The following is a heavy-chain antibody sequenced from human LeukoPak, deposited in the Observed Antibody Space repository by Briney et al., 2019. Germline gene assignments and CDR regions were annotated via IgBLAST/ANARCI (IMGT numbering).Heavy chain of an antibody. Sequence: PGGSLRLSCAASGFTFNTYAMHWVRQAPGKGLEWVAVLWYDGSNKYYADSVKGRFTISRDNSKNTLYLQMNSLRDEDTAVYYCASSSYGSGRYGMDVWGQGTTVTVSS. CDR2: LWYDGSNK. J-gene: IGHJ6*02. CDR3: ASSSYGSGRYGMDV. V-gene: IGHV3-33*01. D-gene: IGHD3-10*01. CDR1: GFTFNTYA.